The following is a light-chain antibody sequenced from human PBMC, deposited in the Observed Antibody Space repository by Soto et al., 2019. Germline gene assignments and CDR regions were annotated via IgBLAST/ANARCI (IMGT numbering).Light chain of an antibody. J-gene: IGKJ5*01. CDR2: AAS. V-gene: IGKV1-9*01. Sequence: IQLTQSPCSLSASVGDRVTITCRASQGISSFLAWYQQKPGKALKLLIYAASTLQSGVPSRFSGSGSGTDFTLTISSLQPEDFATYYCQQLSNYPPITFGQGTRLEIK. CDR1: QGISSF. CDR3: QQLSNYPPIT.